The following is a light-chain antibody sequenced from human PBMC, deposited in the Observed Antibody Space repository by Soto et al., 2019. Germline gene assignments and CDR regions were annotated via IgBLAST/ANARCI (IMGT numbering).Light chain of an antibody. Sequence: EIVLTQSPGTLSLSPGERATLSCRASQSVSSSYLAWYQQTPGQAPRLLIYGASSRATGIPDRFSGSGSGTDFTLTISRLEPEDFAVYYCQQYGSSPYAFGPGT. J-gene: IGKJ3*01. CDR2: GAS. CDR1: QSVSSSY. CDR3: QQYGSSPYA. V-gene: IGKV3-20*01.